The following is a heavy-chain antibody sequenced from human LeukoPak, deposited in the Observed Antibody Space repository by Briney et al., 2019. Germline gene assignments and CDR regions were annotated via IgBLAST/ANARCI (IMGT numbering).Heavy chain of an antibody. CDR2: INAGNGNT. J-gene: IGHJ4*02. Sequence: ALVKVSCKASGYTFTSYAMHWVRQAPGQRLEWMGWINAGNGNTKYSQKFQGRVTITRDTSASTAYMGLSSLRSEDTAVYYCARANKAGNYYDSSGYYLKYWGQGTLVTVSS. V-gene: IGHV1-3*01. D-gene: IGHD3-22*01. CDR1: GYTFTSYA. CDR3: ARANKAGNYYDSSGYYLKY.